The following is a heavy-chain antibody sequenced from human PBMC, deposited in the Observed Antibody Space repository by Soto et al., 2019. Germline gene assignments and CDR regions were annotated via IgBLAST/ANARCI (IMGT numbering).Heavy chain of an antibody. J-gene: IGHJ4*02. D-gene: IGHD1-26*01. Sequence: SETLSLTCTVSGGSISSSGFYWTWIRQHPGRGLEWIGHIYYSGRTYYNPSLKSRVTMSLDTSKSQFSLGLTYVTAADTAVYYCARDMGGRGYFDYWGQGTLVTVSS. CDR1: GGSISSSGFY. V-gene: IGHV4-31*03. CDR2: IYYSGRT. CDR3: ARDMGGRGYFDY.